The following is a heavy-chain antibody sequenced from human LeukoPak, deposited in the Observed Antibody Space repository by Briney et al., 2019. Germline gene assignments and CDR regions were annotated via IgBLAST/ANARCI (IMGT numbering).Heavy chain of an antibody. CDR3: AKTGDPYYGSGSYGMDV. D-gene: IGHD3-10*01. V-gene: IGHV5-10-1*01. CDR1: GYSFTSYW. CDR2: IDPSDSYT. Sequence: GESLKISCKGSGYSFTSYWITWVRQMPGKGLEWMGRIDPSDSYTDYSPSFQGHVTISADKSISTAYLQWSSLRASDTAMYYCAKTGDPYYGSGSYGMDVWGQRTTVTVSS. J-gene: IGHJ6*02.